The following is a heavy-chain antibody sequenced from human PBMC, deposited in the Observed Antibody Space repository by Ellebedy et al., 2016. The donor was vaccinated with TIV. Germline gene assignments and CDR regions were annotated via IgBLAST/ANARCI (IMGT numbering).Heavy chain of an antibody. D-gene: IGHD2-15*01. V-gene: IGHV1-18*01. J-gene: IGHJ4*02. CDR3: ASGVEYCSGGSCYRGSFDY. CDR2: ISAYNGNT. Sequence: AASVKVSCKASGYTFTSYGISWVRQAPGQGLEWMGWISAYNGNTNYAQKLQGRVTMTTDTSTSTAYMELRSLRSDDTAVYYCASGVEYCSGGSCYRGSFDYWGQGTLVTVSS. CDR1: GYTFTSYG.